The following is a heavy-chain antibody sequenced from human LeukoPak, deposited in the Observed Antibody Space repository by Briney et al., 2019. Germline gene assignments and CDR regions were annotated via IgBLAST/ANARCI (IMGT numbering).Heavy chain of an antibody. CDR2: IIPIFGTA. J-gene: IGHJ4*02. Sequence: GSSVKVSCKASGGTFSSYAISWVRQAPGQGLEWMGGIIPIFGTANYARKFQGRVTITADESTSTAYMELSSLRSEDTAVYYCARESKRATGYYAFDYWGQGTLVTVSS. V-gene: IGHV1-69*01. CDR3: ARESKRATGYYAFDY. CDR1: GGTFSSYA. D-gene: IGHD3-9*01.